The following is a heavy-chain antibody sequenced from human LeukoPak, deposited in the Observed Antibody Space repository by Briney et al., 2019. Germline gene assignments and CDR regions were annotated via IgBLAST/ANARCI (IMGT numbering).Heavy chain of an antibody. Sequence: GGSLRLSCAASGFTLSNYWMSWVRQAPGKGLEWVANIKQDGSEKYSVDSVKGRFTISRDNAKNSLYLQMNSLRAEDTAVYYCARSRYCTNGICSYFDYWGQGIPVTVSS. D-gene: IGHD2-8*01. CDR2: IKQDGSEK. CDR1: GFTLSNYW. CDR3: ARSRYCTNGICSYFDY. V-gene: IGHV3-7*03. J-gene: IGHJ4*02.